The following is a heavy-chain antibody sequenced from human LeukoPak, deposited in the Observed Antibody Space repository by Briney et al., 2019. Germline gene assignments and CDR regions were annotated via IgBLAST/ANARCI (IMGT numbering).Heavy chain of an antibody. J-gene: IGHJ4*02. Sequence: PGGSLRLSCAASGFTFSSYWMSWVRQAPGKGLEWVSAISGSGGSTYYADSVKGRFTISRDNSKNTLYLQMNSLRAEDTAAYYCANGYMAGLLVFGYWGQGTLVTVSS. CDR1: GFTFSSYW. CDR2: ISGSGGST. D-gene: IGHD6-13*01. V-gene: IGHV3-23*01. CDR3: ANGYMAGLLVFGY.